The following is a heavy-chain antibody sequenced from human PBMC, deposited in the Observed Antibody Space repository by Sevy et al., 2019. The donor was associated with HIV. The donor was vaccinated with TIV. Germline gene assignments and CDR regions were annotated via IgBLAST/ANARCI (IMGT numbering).Heavy chain of an antibody. V-gene: IGHV3-30-3*01. Sequence: GGSLRLSCTASGFTFSTHAAHWVRQAPGKGLEWVAVISYDGHMIYYADSVKGRFTISRDNSKSALYMDMNSLRPDDTARYYCARGGSGSFDPFYYYYDMDVWGQGTTVTVYS. CDR1: GFTFSTHA. D-gene: IGHD3-10*01. J-gene: IGHJ6*02. CDR2: ISYDGHMI. CDR3: ARGGSGSFDPFYYYYDMDV.